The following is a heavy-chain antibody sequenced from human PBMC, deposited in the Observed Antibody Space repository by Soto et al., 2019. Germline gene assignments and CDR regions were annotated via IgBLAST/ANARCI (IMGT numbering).Heavy chain of an antibody. J-gene: IGHJ4*02. Sequence: GGSLRLSCAASGFTFSSYAMSWVRQAPGKGLEWVSAISGSGGSTYYADSVKGRFTISRDNSKNTLYLQMNSLRAEDTAVYYCARTANIVVVTAICFDYWGQGTLVTVSS. CDR3: ARTANIVVVTAICFDY. CDR1: GFTFSSYA. CDR2: ISGSGGST. D-gene: IGHD2-21*02. V-gene: IGHV3-23*01.